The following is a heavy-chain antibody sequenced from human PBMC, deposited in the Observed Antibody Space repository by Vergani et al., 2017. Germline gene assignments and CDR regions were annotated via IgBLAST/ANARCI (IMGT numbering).Heavy chain of an antibody. CDR1: GFSLSNARMG. Sequence: QVTLKESGPVLVKPTETLTLTCTVSGFSLSNARMGVSWIRQPPGKALEWLAHIFSNDEKSYSTSLKSRLTSSKDTSKSQVVLTMTNMDPVDTATYYCARTWYYYDSSGYPHFDYWGQGTLVTVSS. CDR2: IFSNDEK. J-gene: IGHJ4*02. CDR3: ARTWYYYDSSGYPHFDY. D-gene: IGHD3-22*01. V-gene: IGHV2-26*01.